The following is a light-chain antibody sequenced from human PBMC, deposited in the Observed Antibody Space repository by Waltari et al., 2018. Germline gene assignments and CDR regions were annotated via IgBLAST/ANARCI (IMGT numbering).Light chain of an antibody. CDR3: ATWDNSRREVV. Sequence: QSVLPQPPSVSAATGPKVTISCSGNSSNIGNYYVSWYHQVPGVTSKLLIFDNNQRPPGIPDRFSASKSCTSATLGVTGLQIGDEADYYCATWDNSRREVVFGGGTKLTVL. V-gene: IGLV1-51*01. CDR2: DNN. CDR1: SSNIGNYY. J-gene: IGLJ2*01.